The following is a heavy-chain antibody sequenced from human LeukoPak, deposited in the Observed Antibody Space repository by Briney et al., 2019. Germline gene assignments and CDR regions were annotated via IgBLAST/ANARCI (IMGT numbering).Heavy chain of an antibody. D-gene: IGHD2-2*02. Sequence: GSLRLSCAASGFTFSSYGMNWVRQAPGKGLEWVSGFSGSTGSTHYADSVKGRFTISSDNSRDTLSLQMNSLRGEDTAVYYCARGGMRGKISYTYYYMDVWGKGTTVTVSS. CDR2: FSGSTGST. CDR3: ARGGMRGKISYTYYYMDV. V-gene: IGHV3-23*01. J-gene: IGHJ6*03. CDR1: GFTFSSYG.